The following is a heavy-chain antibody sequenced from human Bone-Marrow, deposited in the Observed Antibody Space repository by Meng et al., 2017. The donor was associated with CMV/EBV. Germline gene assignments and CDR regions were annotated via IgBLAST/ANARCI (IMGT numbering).Heavy chain of an antibody. CDR1: GGTFSSYA. V-gene: IGHV1-69*10. D-gene: IGHD1-26*01. CDR3: ARDFGVGATLLVYYYYGMDV. J-gene: IGHJ6*02. Sequence: SVKVSCKASGGTFSSYAISWVRQAPGQGLEWMGGIIPILGIANYAQKFQGRVTITADKSTSTAYMELSSLRSEDTAVYYCARDFGVGATLLVYYYYGMDVWGQGTTVTVSS. CDR2: IIPILGIA.